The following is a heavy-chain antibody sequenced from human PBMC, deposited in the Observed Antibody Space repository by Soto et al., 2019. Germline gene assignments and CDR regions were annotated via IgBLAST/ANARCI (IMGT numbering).Heavy chain of an antibody. J-gene: IGHJ4*02. Sequence: GGSLRLSCAASGFTFSTSWMDWVRQTPGKGLEWVANINQDGSEKNYVDSVKGRFTISRDNAKNSQFLQMSSLTAEDSGLYYCTRYLDFWGQGPLVTVYS. CDR3: TRYLDF. V-gene: IGHV3-7*01. CDR1: GFTFSTSW. CDR2: INQDGSEK.